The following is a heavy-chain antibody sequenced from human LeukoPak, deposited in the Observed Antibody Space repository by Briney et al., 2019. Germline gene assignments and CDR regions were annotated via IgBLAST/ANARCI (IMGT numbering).Heavy chain of an antibody. CDR1: GGSISSSSYY. V-gene: IGHV4-39*07. CDR3: ARDSTSSSIHL. D-gene: IGHD6-13*01. J-gene: IGHJ4*02. CDR2: IYHSGST. Sequence: SETLSLTCTVSGGSISSSSYYWGWIRQPPGKGLEWIGSIYHSGSTYYNPSLKSRVTISVDTSKNQFSLKLSSVTAADTAVYYCARDSTSSSIHLWGQGTLVTVSS.